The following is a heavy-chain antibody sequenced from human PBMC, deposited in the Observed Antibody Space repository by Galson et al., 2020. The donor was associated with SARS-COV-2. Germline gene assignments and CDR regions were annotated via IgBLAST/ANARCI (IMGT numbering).Heavy chain of an antibody. D-gene: IGHD3-9*01. CDR2: IYSSGST. V-gene: IGHV4-39*07. Sequence: ASETLSLTCTVSGGSISSSSYYWGWIRQPPGKGLEWIGSIYSSGSTYYNPSLKSRVTISVDTSKNQFSLKLSSVTAADTAVYYCARAHYDMVSCYLGVSSASLDYWGQGTLVTVSS. CDR3: ARAHYDMVSCYLGVSSASLDY. CDR1: GGSISSSSYY. J-gene: IGHJ4*02.